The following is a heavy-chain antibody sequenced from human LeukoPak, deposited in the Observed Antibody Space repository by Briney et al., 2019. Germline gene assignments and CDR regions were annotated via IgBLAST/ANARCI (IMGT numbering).Heavy chain of an antibody. CDR2: IIPIFGTA. V-gene: IGHV1-69*05. D-gene: IGHD3-10*01. Sequence: SVKVSCKASGGTFSSYAISWVRQAPGQGLEWMGRIIPIFGTANYAQKFQGRVTITTDESTSTAYMELSSLRSEDTAVYYCARDYGEDPFVSGPSFDPWGQGTLVTVSS. CDR1: GGTFSSYA. CDR3: ARDYGEDPFVSGPSFDP. J-gene: IGHJ5*02.